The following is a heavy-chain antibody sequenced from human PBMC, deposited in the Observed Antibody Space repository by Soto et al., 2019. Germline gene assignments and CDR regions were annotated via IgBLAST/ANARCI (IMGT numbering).Heavy chain of an antibody. D-gene: IGHD6-13*01. CDR1: GFTVSTNY. CDR2: IYSGGST. J-gene: IGHJ4*02. Sequence: EVQLVESGGGLIQPGGSLRLSCAASGFTVSTNYMSWVRQAPGKGLEWVSVIYSGGSTYYADSVKGRFTISRDNSKNTLYLKMNSLRAEDTSVYYCARASIAAAGYYFDYWGQGTLVTVSS. V-gene: IGHV3-53*01. CDR3: ARASIAAAGYYFDY.